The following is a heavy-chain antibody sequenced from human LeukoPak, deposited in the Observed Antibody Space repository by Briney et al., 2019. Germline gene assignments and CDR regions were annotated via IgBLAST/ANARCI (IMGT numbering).Heavy chain of an antibody. Sequence: GASVTVSFKASVYTFADYYIQWVRQAPGQGLEWMGWIDPNTGDTKFAQKFQGRVTMARDSAITTVYMDLSSLRYEDTAVYYCARGQADGYAFDYWGQGTLVAVS. CDR1: VYTFADYY. CDR2: IDPNTGDT. V-gene: IGHV1-2*02. D-gene: IGHD5-24*01. CDR3: ARGQADGYAFDY. J-gene: IGHJ4*02.